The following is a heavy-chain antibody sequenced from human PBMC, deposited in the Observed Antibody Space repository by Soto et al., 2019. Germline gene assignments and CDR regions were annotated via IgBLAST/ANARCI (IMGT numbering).Heavy chain of an antibody. Sequence: EVQLVESGGGLIQPGGSLRLSCAASGFTFDDYAMYWVRQAPGKGLEWVSGISWNSDSMAYADSVKGRFTISRDNAKNSLYLKMNRRRAEDTAFYYGTKRATKKTMIGWLYPWGQGTLVTVSS. CDR1: GFTFDDYA. CDR3: TKRATKKTMIGWLYP. V-gene: IGHV3-9*01. J-gene: IGHJ5*02. CDR2: ISWNSDSM. D-gene: IGHD3-10*02.